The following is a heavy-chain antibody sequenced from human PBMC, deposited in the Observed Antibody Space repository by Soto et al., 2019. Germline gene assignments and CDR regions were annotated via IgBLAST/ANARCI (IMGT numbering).Heavy chain of an antibody. Sequence: ASVKVSCKASGYTFTSYDINWVRQATGQGLEWMGWMNPNSGNTGYAQKFQGRVTMTRNTSISTAYMELSSLRSEDTAVYYCARGTATAAVYYYYYGMDVWGQGTTVTVSS. V-gene: IGHV1-8*01. CDR2: MNPNSGNT. CDR1: GYTFTSYD. CDR3: ARGTATAAVYYYYYGMDV. D-gene: IGHD6-13*01. J-gene: IGHJ6*02.